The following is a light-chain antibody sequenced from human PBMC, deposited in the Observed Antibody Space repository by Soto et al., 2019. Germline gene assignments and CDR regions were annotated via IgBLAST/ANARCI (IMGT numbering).Light chain of an antibody. Sequence: EIVMTQSPATLSVSPGGRATLSCRASQSISDTLAWYQQKPGQAPRLLIYGASTRAPGFPARFSGSGSGTDFTLTISNLQSEDFAVYFCQQYHNWPPITFGQGTRLEI. CDR3: QQYHNWPPIT. J-gene: IGKJ5*01. CDR2: GAS. CDR1: QSISDT. V-gene: IGKV3-15*01.